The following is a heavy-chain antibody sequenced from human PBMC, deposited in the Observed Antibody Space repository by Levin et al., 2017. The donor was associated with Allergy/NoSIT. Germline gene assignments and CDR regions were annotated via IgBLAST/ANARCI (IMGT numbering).Heavy chain of an antibody. J-gene: IGHJ6*01. D-gene: IGHD3-16*01. CDR3: ASGATSGVFYFYAMDV. V-gene: IGHV3-53*01. Sequence: GGSLRLSCAASGFNVTSTYMHWVRQAPGKGLDWVSIIYSGTSTYYADSVKGRFTISRDISKNSLYLQMNSLRAEDTAVYYCASGATSGVFYFYAMDVWGQGTTVTVSS. CDR1: GFNVTSTY. CDR2: IYSGTST.